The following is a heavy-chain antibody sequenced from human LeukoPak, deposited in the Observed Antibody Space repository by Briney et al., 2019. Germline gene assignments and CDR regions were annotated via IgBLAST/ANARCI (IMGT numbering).Heavy chain of an antibody. Sequence: GGSLRLSCAASGFTFSDYYMSWIRQAPGKGLEWVSYISSSGSTIYYADSVKGRFTISRDNAKNSLYLQMNSLRAEDTAVYYCAREIWFGELYPDYWGQGTLVTVSS. CDR3: AREIWFGELYPDY. V-gene: IGHV3-11*01. J-gene: IGHJ4*02. CDR2: ISSSGSTI. CDR1: GFTFSDYY. D-gene: IGHD3-10*01.